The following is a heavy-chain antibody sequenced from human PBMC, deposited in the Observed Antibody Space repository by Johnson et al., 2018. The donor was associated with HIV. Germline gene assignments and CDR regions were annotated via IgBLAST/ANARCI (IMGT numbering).Heavy chain of an antibody. CDR3: AKGEYFPKYYDYVWGSYSSDAFDS. J-gene: IGHJ3*02. V-gene: IGHV3-33*06. Sequence: QVQLVESGGGVVQPGRSLRLSCAASRFTFSTYGIHWVRQAPGKGLEWVAVTWYDASYKYCTDSVKGRFTMSRDNSKNTLYLQMNSLRAEDTAVYYCAKGEYFPKYYDYVWGSYSSDAFDSWGQGTMVTVSS. CDR1: RFTFSTYG. CDR2: TWYDASYK. D-gene: IGHD3-16*01.